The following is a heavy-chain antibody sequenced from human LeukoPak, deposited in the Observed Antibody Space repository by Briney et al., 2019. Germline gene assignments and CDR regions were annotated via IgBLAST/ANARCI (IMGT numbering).Heavy chain of an antibody. J-gene: IGHJ4*02. V-gene: IGHV3-74*01. Sequence: GGSLRLSCAASGFTFSSYWMHWVRQRPGKGLVWVSRIHLDGRTTNYADSVKGRFTICRDNAKNTLSLEMNSLSPEDTAVYYCARGGSPSDYWGQGTLVSVSS. CDR3: ARGGSPSDY. CDR1: GFTFSSYW. D-gene: IGHD3-16*01. CDR2: IHLDGRTT.